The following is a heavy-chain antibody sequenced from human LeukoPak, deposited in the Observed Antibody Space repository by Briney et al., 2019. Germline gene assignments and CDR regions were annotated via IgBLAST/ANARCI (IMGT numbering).Heavy chain of an antibody. CDR3: ARDLYYASGNYS. CDR2: IGSSGDIT. Sequence: PGGSLRLSCAASGFTFSSYAMSWVRQAPGMGLEWVSSIGSSGDITYYADSVKRRFTISRDNFKNTLYLQMNSLRAEDTAVYYCARDLYYASGNYSWGQGTLVTVSS. V-gene: IGHV3-23*01. CDR1: GFTFSSYA. J-gene: IGHJ5*02. D-gene: IGHD3-10*01.